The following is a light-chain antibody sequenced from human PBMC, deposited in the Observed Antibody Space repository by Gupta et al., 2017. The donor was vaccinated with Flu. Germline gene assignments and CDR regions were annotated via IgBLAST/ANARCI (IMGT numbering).Light chain of an antibody. Sequence: VTLGQPASISCGASQSRVSSDGNTYLNWFHQRPGQFPRRLIYKRSSRESGVPDRSRGSETGTNLRLRISIVDAEDVVIYYFRRVCLWPLTFGDGTKVDFK. V-gene: IGKV2-30*01. CDR3: RRVCLWPLT. CDR1: QSRVSSDGNTY. CDR2: KRS. J-gene: IGKJ4*01.